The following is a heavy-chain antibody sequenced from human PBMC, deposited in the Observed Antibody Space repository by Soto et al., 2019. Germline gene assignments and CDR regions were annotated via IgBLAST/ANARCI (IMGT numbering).Heavy chain of an antibody. Sequence: WGSLLLACAASVFAFSNYAMSWVRQSPGKGLEWISSLTGGGDNPHYAESVKGRFTISRDNSKSTLFLQINSLSDGDTAVYYCARGGSGWYPFDYWGQGTLVTVSS. CDR1: VFAFSNYA. D-gene: IGHD6-19*01. J-gene: IGHJ4*02. V-gene: IGHV3-23*01. CDR3: ARGGSGWYPFDY. CDR2: LTGGGDNP.